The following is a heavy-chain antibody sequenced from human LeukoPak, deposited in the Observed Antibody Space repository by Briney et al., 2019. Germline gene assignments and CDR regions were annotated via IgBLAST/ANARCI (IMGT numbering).Heavy chain of an antibody. Sequence: PGGSLRLSCAASGFSFGFYGMHWVRQAPGKGLEWVAAISNDGSQKYYGDSVKGRFTISRDNSKNTLHLQMNSLRAEDTAVYYCARESHVDYYYGMDVWGQGTTVTVSS. CDR3: ARESHVDYYYGMDV. CDR1: GFSFGFYG. D-gene: IGHD3-10*02. V-gene: IGHV3-30*03. J-gene: IGHJ6*02. CDR2: ISNDGSQK.